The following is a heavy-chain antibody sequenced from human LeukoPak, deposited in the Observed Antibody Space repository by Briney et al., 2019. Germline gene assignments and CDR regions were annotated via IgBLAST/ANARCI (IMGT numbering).Heavy chain of an antibody. Sequence: GGSLRLSCAASGFTFSGSAMHWVRQASGKGLEWVGRIRSKANSYATAYAASVKGRFTISRDDSKNTAYLQMNSLKTEDTAVYYCTSEFRRAFDIWGQGTMVTVSS. CDR2: IRSKANSYAT. J-gene: IGHJ3*02. CDR3: TSEFRRAFDI. D-gene: IGHD3-10*01. CDR1: GFTFSGSA. V-gene: IGHV3-73*01.